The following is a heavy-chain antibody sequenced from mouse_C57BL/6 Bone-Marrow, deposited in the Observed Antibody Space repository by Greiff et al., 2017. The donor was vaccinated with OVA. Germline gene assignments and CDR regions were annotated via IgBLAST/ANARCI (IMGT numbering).Heavy chain of an antibody. V-gene: IGHV1-15*01. CDR2: IDPETGGT. Sequence: ESGAELVRPGASVTLSCKASGYTFTDYEMHWVKQTPVHGLEWIGAIDPETGGTAYNQKFKGKAILTADQSSSTAYMELRSLTSEDSAVYYCTRGYSNYYAMDYWGQGTSVTVSS. D-gene: IGHD2-5*01. CDR1: GYTFTDYE. J-gene: IGHJ4*01. CDR3: TRGYSNYYAMDY.